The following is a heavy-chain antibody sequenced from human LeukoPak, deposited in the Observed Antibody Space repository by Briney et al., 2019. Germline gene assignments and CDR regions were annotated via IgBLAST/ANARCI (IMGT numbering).Heavy chain of an antibody. CDR2: VSGSGGST. CDR1: GFTFSSYA. V-gene: IGHV3-23*01. D-gene: IGHD3-3*01. CDR3: ARGGTYYDFWSGYDNWFDP. Sequence: GGSLRLSCAASGFTFSSYAMSWVRQAPGKGLEWVSAVSGSGGSTYYADSVKGRFTISRDNSKNTLYLQMNSLRAEDTAVYYCARGGTYYDFWSGYDNWFDPWGQGTLVTVSS. J-gene: IGHJ5*02.